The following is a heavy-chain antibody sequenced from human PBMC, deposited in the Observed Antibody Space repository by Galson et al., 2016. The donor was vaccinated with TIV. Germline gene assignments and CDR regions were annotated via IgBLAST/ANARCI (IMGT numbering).Heavy chain of an antibody. CDR2: ISMTAYHI. D-gene: IGHD7-27*01. CDR1: GFTFRNYS. Sequence: SLRLSCATSGFTFRNYSMNWVRQAPGKGLEWVSLISMTAYHIYYADSVKGRFTISRDNAKNALYLYMSSPRDEDTAVYYCARDSGKWGFDGGQGTMVTVSS. J-gene: IGHJ4*02. CDR3: ARDSGKWGFD. V-gene: IGHV3-21*06.